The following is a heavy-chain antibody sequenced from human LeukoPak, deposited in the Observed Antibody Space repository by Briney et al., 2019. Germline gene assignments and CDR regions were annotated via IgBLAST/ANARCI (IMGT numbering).Heavy chain of an antibody. CDR2: IIPILGIA. J-gene: IGHJ6*03. D-gene: IGHD1-26*01. CDR1: GGTFSSYA. Sequence: GASVKVSCKASGGTFSSYAISWVRQAPGQGLEWMGRIIPILGIANYAQKFQGRVTITTDESTSTAYMELSSLRSEDTAVYYCATYQGGAHYYYYMDVWGKGTTVTVSS. V-gene: IGHV1-69*04. CDR3: ATYQGGAHYYYYMDV.